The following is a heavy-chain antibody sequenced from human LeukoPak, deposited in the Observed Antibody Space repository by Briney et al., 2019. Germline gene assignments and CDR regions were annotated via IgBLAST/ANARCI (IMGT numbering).Heavy chain of an antibody. D-gene: IGHD4-17*01. Sequence: SETLSLTCTVSGGSISSGDYYWSWIRQPPGKGLEWIGYIYYSGSTYYNPSLKSRVTISVDTSKNQFSLKLSSVTAADTAVYYCARKVGYGDYSGTFDYWGQGTLVTVSS. V-gene: IGHV4-30-4*01. CDR1: GGSISSGDYY. CDR2: IYYSGST. CDR3: ARKVGYGDYSGTFDY. J-gene: IGHJ4*02.